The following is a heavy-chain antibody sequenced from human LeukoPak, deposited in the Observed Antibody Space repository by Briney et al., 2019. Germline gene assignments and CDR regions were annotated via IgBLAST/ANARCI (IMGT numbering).Heavy chain of an antibody. CDR3: ARGGLGGYGRYFDY. CDR1: GFTFSSYW. D-gene: IGHD5-12*01. V-gene: IGHV3-74*01. Sequence: GGSLRLSCAASGFTFSSYWMHWVRQAPGKGLVWVSRINSDGSGTSYADSVKGRFTISRDNAKNTLYLQMNSLRAEDTAVYYCARGGLGGYGRYFDYWDQGTLVTVSS. CDR2: INSDGSGT. J-gene: IGHJ4*02.